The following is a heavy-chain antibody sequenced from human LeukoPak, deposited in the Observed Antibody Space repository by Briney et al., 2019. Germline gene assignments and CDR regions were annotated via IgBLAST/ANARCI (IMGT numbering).Heavy chain of an antibody. V-gene: IGHV4-39*07. CDR3: ARDRHYYVPYYFDY. CDR1: GGSISSSNYY. CDR2: IYYSGST. Sequence: PSETLSLTCTVSGGSISSSNYYWGWIRQPPGKGLEWIGSIYYSGSTYYNPSLKSRVTISVDTSKNPFSLKLSSVTAADTAVYYCARDRHYYVPYYFDYWGQGTLVTVSS. D-gene: IGHD3-10*02. J-gene: IGHJ4*02.